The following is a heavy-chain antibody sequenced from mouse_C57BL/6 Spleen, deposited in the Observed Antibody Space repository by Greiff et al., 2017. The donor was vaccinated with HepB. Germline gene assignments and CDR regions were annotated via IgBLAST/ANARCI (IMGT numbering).Heavy chain of an antibody. V-gene: IGHV3-6*01. CDR1: GYSITSGYY. CDR3: ARDVYGSSSYWYFDV. Sequence: DVQLQESGPGLVKPSQSLSLTCSVTGYSITSGYYWNWIRQFPGNKLEWMGNISYDGSTNYNPSLKNRISITRDTSKNQFFLKLNSVTTEDTATYYCARDVYGSSSYWYFDVWGTGTTVTVSS. D-gene: IGHD1-1*01. CDR2: ISYDGST. J-gene: IGHJ1*03.